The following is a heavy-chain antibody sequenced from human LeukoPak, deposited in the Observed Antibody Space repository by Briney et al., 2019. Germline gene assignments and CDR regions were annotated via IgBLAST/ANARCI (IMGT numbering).Heavy chain of an antibody. CDR1: GFTFSSYG. V-gene: IGHV3-30*03. CDR3: ATPNDAFNI. J-gene: IGHJ3*02. CDR2: ISYDGSNK. Sequence: GRSLRLSCAASGFTFSSYGMHWVRRAPGKGLEWVAVISYDGSNKYFADSVKGRFTISRDNSKNTLYLQMNSLRAEDTAVYYCATPNDAFNIWGQGTMVTVSS.